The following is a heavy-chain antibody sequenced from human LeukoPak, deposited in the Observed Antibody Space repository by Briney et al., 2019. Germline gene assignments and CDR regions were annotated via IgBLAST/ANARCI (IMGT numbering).Heavy chain of an antibody. CDR2: INPNSSGT. J-gene: IGHJ4*02. V-gene: IGHV1-2*02. CDR1: GYTFTGYY. CDR3: ARDLDYGDYGIDY. D-gene: IGHD4-17*01. Sequence: ASVKVSCKASGYTFTGYYMHWVRQAPGQGLEWMGWINPNSSGTNYAQKFQGRVTMTRDTSISTAYMELSRLRSDDTAVYYCARDLDYGDYGIDYWGQGTLVTVSS.